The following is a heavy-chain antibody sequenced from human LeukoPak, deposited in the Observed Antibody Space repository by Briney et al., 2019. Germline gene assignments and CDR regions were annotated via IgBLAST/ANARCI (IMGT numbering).Heavy chain of an antibody. CDR3: ARGLGAGTFEI. CDR1: GGSFSAFH. J-gene: IGHJ3*02. V-gene: IGHV4-34*01. Sequence: SETLSLSCAIYGGSFSAFHWTWIRQPPGKGLEWIGEINHSGTTSYNPSLKSRVTISIDTSKNEVFLKLSSVTAAGATVYYCARGLGAGTFEIWGQGTMVTVSS. CDR2: INHSGTT. D-gene: IGHD6-19*01.